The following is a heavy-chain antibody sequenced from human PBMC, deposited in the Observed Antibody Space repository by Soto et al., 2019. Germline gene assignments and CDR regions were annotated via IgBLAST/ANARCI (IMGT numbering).Heavy chain of an antibody. J-gene: IGHJ6*02. CDR2: ISSSGSTR. Sequence: SPRLCCAASGFTFGNYEMNRVRQATGKELEWVSYISSSGSTRYHADSVKGGFTISRDNAKNSLYLQMNSLRAEDTAVYYCARVQEGIAPARYYYYYYGMGVWGQGTTVTVSS. CDR1: GFTFGNYE. CDR3: ARVQEGIAPARYYYYYYGMGV. V-gene: IGHV3-48*03. D-gene: IGHD6-13*01.